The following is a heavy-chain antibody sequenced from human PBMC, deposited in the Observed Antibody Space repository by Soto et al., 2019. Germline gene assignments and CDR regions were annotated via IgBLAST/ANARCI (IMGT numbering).Heavy chain of an antibody. CDR1: GGSISSGRYY. J-gene: IGHJ5*01. CDR3: ARGGPVPVARHTTNWFVF. D-gene: IGHD2-2*01. Sequence: PSETLPVTCTVSGGSISSGRYYWGWIRQPPGKGREWIGSIDYSGSTYYNPSLKSRVTIAVDTSKTPFSLKVSSVTAADTAVYYCARGGPVPVARHTTNWFVFWCKGTLVTVS. V-gene: IGHV4-39*01. CDR2: IDYSGST.